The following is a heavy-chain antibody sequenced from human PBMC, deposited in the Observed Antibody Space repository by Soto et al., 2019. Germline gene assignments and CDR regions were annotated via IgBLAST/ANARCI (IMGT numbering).Heavy chain of an antibody. CDR1: GNTFTSYD. V-gene: IGHV1-8*01. J-gene: IGHJ4*02. CDR2: INPNSGNI. Sequence: ASVKVSCKASGNTFTSYDINWVRQATGHGLEWMGWINPNSGNIGYAQKFQGRVTMTRDTAIRTAYMEVSRLRSDDTAVYYCAVGMVRGVIITPVYYWGQGTLFTVSS. D-gene: IGHD3-10*01. CDR3: AVGMVRGVIITPVYY.